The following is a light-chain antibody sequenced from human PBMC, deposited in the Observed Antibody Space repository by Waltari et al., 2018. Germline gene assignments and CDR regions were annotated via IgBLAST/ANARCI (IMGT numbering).Light chain of an antibody. CDR1: QSISSS. V-gene: IGKV1-5*01. CDR2: DAS. Sequence: DTQMTQSPSTLSASVGDRVTITCRASQSISSSLAWYQQKPGRAPRILIYDASTLESGVPLRFSGSGSGTEFTLTISKLQPDDFATYFCQHYSPYSWTFGQGTKVEIK. J-gene: IGKJ1*01. CDR3: QHYSPYSWT.